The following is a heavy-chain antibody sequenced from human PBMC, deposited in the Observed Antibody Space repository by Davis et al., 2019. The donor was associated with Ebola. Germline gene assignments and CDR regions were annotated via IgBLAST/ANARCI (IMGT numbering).Heavy chain of an antibody. CDR1: GFSLRGVG. CDR2: IFWDDDK. V-gene: IGHV2-5*02. D-gene: IGHD6-19*01. Sequence: SGPTLVKPTETLTLTCTFSGFSLRGVGVGWIRQPPGKALEWLALIFWDDDKRYSPSLKSRLIITKDTSNNQVVLRMTNMDPTDTATYYCAHGAGWLSDYWSPGTLVTVSS. CDR3: AHGAGWLSDY. J-gene: IGHJ4*02.